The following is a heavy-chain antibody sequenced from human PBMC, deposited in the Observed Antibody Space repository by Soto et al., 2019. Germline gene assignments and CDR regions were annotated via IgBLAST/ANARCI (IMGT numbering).Heavy chain of an antibody. CDR2: IVPMINKI. V-gene: IGHV1-69*02. D-gene: IGHD1-1*01. CDR3: ALRTGNWNPLAD. J-gene: IGHJ4*02. CDR1: GGTTSSYT. Sequence: QVQLVQSGAEVERLGSSVKFSCKTSGGTTSSYTIGWGRQAPGQGLEWRGNIVPMINKIDYAQKFQGRVTITADKSTRTVYMELNSLRSEDTAVYFCALRTGNWNPLADWGQGTLVTVSS.